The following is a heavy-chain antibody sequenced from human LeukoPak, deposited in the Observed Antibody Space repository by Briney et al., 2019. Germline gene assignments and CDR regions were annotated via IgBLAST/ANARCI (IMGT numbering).Heavy chain of an antibody. CDR3: ARDDSSGHPNFDY. CDR2: INPNSGGT. D-gene: IGHD6-19*01. J-gene: IGHJ4*02. V-gene: IGHV1-2*02. CDR1: GYTFTGYY. Sequence: ASVKVSCKASGYTFTGYYMHWVRQAPGQGLEWMGWINPNSGGTNYAQKFQGRVTMTRDTSISTAYMELSRLRSDDTAVYYCARDDSSGHPNFDYWGQGTLVTVSS.